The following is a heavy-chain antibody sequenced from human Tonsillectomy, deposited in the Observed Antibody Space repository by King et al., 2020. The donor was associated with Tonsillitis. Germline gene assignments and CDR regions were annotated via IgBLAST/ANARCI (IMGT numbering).Heavy chain of an antibody. CDR1: GFTFSSYG. D-gene: IGHD2-15*01. V-gene: IGHV3-30*02. CDR3: AKVLGVVVAATKDTYYYGMDV. J-gene: IGHJ6*04. Sequence: VQLVESGGGVVQPGGSLRLSCAASGFTFSSYGMHWVRQAPGKGLEWVAFIREDGSNKYYADSVKGRFTISRDKSKNTLYLQMNSPRAEDTAVYYCAKVLGVVVAATKDTYYYGMDVWGKGNTVTVSS. CDR2: IREDGSNK.